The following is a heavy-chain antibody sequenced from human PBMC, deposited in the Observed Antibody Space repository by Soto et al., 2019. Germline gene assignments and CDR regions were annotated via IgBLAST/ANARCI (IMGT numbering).Heavy chain of an antibody. D-gene: IGHD2-8*01. CDR3: ARGVLMNWFDP. J-gene: IGHJ5*02. V-gene: IGHV4-59*01. CDR2: IYYSGST. Sequence: PSETLSLTCTVSGGSISSYYWSWTRQPPGKGLEWIGYIYYSGSTNYNPSLKSRVTISVDTSKNQFSLKLSSVTAADTAVYYCARGVLMNWFDPWGQGTLVTVSS. CDR1: GGSISSYY.